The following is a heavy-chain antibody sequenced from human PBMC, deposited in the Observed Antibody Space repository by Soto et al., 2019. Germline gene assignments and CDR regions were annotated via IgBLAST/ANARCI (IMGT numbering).Heavy chain of an antibody. CDR2: ILVGGST. CDR3: ARTTATSGGAFDI. V-gene: IGHV3-23*01. J-gene: IGHJ3*02. Sequence: PGGSLRLSCAASGFICSSYDMSWVRQAPGKGLEWVSTILVGGSTHYEDSVKGRFTISRDRSKNTLYLQMNSLTAGDTAMYYCARTTATSGGAFDICGQGTMVTVS. D-gene: IGHD1-1*01. CDR1: GFICSSYD.